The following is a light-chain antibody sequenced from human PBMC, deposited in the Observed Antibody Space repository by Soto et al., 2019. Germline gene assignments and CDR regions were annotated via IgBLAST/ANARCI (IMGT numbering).Light chain of an antibody. CDR3: ATWDDRPNVFYV. CDR2: AND. Sequence: QSVLTQPPSASGTPGQRVTISCSGSSSNIGDNNVNWYQKLPGTAPKLLIFANDQRPSGVPDRFSGSKSGTSASLAISGLQPEDEADYYCATWDDRPNVFYVFGTGTKLTVL. J-gene: IGLJ1*01. V-gene: IGLV1-44*01. CDR1: SSNIGDNN.